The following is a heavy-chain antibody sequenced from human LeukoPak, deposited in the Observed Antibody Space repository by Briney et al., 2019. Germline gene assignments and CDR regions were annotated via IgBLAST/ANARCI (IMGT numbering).Heavy chain of an antibody. Sequence: GGSLRLSCAASGFTFSSYVMSWVRQAPGKGLEWVSAISGSGGSTYYADSVKGRFTISRDNAKNSLSLQMNSLRADDAAVYYCARASSKQLAGYLPDGFDIWGQGTMVTVSS. CDR1: GFTFSSYV. V-gene: IGHV3-23*01. CDR3: ARASSKQLAGYLPDGFDI. CDR2: ISGSGGST. J-gene: IGHJ3*02. D-gene: IGHD3-9*01.